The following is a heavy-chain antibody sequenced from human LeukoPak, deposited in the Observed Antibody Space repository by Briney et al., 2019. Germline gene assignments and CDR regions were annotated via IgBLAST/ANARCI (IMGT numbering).Heavy chain of an antibody. Sequence: ASETLSLTCTVSGGSISSGDYYWSWIRQPPGKGLEWIGYIYYSGSTYYNPSLKSRVTISVDTSKNQFSLKLSSVTAADTAVYYCARDYCSSTSCFPDVWGKGTTVTVSS. J-gene: IGHJ6*04. D-gene: IGHD2-2*01. CDR2: IYYSGST. CDR3: ARDYCSSTSCFPDV. V-gene: IGHV4-30-4*08. CDR1: GGSISSGDYY.